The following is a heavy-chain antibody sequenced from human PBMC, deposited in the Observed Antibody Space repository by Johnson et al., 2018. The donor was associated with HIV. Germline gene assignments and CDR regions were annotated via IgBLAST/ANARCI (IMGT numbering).Heavy chain of an antibody. D-gene: IGHD6-13*01. CDR1: GFTFSSYA. V-gene: IGHV3-30*04. CDR3: ARSEYSSSWSNAFDI. J-gene: IGHJ3*02. CDR2: ISYDGRNK. Sequence: QVQLVESGGGVVQPGRSLRLSCAASGFTFSSYAMHWVRQAPGKGLEWVAVISYDGRNKYYADSVKGRFPISRDNSKNTLYLQMNSLRAEDTAVYYCARSEYSSSWSNAFDIWGQGTMVTVSS.